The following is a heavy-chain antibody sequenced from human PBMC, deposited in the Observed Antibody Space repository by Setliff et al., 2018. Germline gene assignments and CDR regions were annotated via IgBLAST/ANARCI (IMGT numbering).Heavy chain of an antibody. CDR3: ARSVVVIAYDAFDI. J-gene: IGHJ3*02. CDR2: INYSGST. Sequence: SETLSLTCTVSGGSITSSRYYWGWIRQPPGKGLEWIGSINYSGSTYYNPSLKSRVTISVETSKNQFSLKLSSVTAADTAVYYCARSVVVIAYDAFDIWGQGTMVTVSS. D-gene: IGHD2-21*01. CDR1: GGSITSSRYY. V-gene: IGHV4-39*01.